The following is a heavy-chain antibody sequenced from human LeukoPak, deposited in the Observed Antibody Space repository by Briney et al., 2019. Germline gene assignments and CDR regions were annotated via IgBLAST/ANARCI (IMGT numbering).Heavy chain of an antibody. Sequence: GASVKVSCKASGGTFSSYAISWVRQAPGQGLEWMGRIIPILGIANYAQKFQGRVTITADKSTSTAYMELSSLRSEDTAVYYCASLGGHYDFWSGHPSDAFDIWGQGTMVTVSS. J-gene: IGHJ3*02. CDR1: GGTFSSYA. CDR2: IIPILGIA. CDR3: ASLGGHYDFWSGHPSDAFDI. V-gene: IGHV1-69*04. D-gene: IGHD3-3*01.